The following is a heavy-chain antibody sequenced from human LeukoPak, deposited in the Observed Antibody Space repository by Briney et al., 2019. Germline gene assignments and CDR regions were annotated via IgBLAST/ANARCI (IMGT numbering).Heavy chain of an antibody. J-gene: IGHJ5*02. Sequence: PGGFLRLSCAASGFTFSDYYMSWIRQAPGKGLEWVSYISSSGSTTYYADSVKGRFTISRDNSKNTLYLQMNSLRAEDTAVYYCAKDPLSSSPLWFDPWGQGTLVTVSS. CDR3: AKDPLSSSPLWFDP. CDR1: GFTFSDYY. V-gene: IGHV3-11*01. D-gene: IGHD6-6*01. CDR2: ISSSGSTT.